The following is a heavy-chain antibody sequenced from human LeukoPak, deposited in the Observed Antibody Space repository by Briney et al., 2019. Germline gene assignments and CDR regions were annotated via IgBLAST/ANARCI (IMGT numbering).Heavy chain of an antibody. D-gene: IGHD6-13*01. CDR2: IYWDDDK. V-gene: IGHV2-5*02. CDR3: AHALPAAGFFDY. Sequence: SGPTLVNPTQTLTLTCTFSGFSLSPSGVGVGWVRQPQGKALERLALIYWDDDKRYIPSLKSRLTITKDTSKNQVVLTMTNMDPVDTATYYCAHALPAAGFFDYWGQGTLVTVSS. J-gene: IGHJ4*02. CDR1: GFSLSPSGVG.